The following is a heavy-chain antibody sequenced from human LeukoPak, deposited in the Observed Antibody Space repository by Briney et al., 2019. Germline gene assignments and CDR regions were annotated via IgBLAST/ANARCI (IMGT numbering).Heavy chain of an antibody. Sequence: GGSLRLSCAASGFTFSSYAMSWVRQAPGKGLEWVSGISGSGTSTFYADSVKGRFTISRDNAKNSLYLQMNSLRVEDTAVYYCAKEGRSLQTYWGQGTLVTVSS. CDR2: ISGSGTST. CDR1: GFTFSSYA. V-gene: IGHV3-23*01. CDR3: AKEGRSLQTY. D-gene: IGHD5-24*01. J-gene: IGHJ4*02.